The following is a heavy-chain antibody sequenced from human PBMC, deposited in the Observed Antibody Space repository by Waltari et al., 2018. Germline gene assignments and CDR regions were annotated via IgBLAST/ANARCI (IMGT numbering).Heavy chain of an antibody. V-gene: IGHV4-34*01. CDR2: INHSGST. D-gene: IGHD6-13*01. Sequence: QVQLQQWGAGLLKPSETLSLTCAVYGGSFSGYYWSWIRQPPGKGLEWIGEINHSGSTNYHPSLKSRVTISVDTSKNQFSLKLSSVTAADTAVYYCARGKGRAAAGTVYGMDVWGQGTTVTVSS. CDR1: GGSFSGYY. J-gene: IGHJ6*02. CDR3: ARGKGRAAAGTVYGMDV.